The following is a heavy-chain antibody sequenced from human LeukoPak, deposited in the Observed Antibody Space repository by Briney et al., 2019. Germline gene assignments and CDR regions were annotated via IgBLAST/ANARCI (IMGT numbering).Heavy chain of an antibody. D-gene: IGHD2-2*01. CDR1: GFTFSNNY. J-gene: IGHJ4*02. Sequence: GGSLRLSCVVSGFTFSNNYMSWVRQAPRKGLEWVSLIYSGGSTYYADSVKGRFTISRDNSKNTLYLQMNSLRAEDTAVYYCVMPFDYWGQGTLVTVSS. V-gene: IGHV3-53*01. CDR2: IYSGGST. CDR3: VMPFDY.